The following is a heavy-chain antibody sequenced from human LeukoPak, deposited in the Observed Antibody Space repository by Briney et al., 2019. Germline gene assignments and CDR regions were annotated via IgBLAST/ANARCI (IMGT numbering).Heavy chain of an antibody. V-gene: IGHV3-11*01. D-gene: IGHD6-6*01. Sequence: GGSLRLSCAASGFTFSDYYMSWIRQAPGKGLEWVSYISSSGSTIYYADSVKGRFTISRDNAKKSLYLQMNSLRAEDTAVYYCARDSTRYSSSSWDYYYMDVWGKGTTVTVSS. CDR2: ISSSGSTI. CDR1: GFTFSDYY. J-gene: IGHJ6*03. CDR3: ARDSTRYSSSSWDYYYMDV.